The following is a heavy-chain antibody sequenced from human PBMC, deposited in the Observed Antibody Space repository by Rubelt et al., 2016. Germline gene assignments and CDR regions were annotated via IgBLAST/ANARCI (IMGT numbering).Heavy chain of an antibody. J-gene: IGHJ4*02. D-gene: IGHD6-19*01. CDR1: GGSISSINW. V-gene: IGHV4-4*02. CDR3: ARGGSGWVYFDD. Sequence: QVQLQESGPGLVKPSGTLSLTCAVSGGSISSINWWSWVRQPPGKGLEWIGEVYHSGSTNYNPSLKSRVTISVDKSKNQFSRKLSSVTAAETAVYFCARGGSGWVYFDDWGQGTLVTVSS. CDR2: VYHSGST.